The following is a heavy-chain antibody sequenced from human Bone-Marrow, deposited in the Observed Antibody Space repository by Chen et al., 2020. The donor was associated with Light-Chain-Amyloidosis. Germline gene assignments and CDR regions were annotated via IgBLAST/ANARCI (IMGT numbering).Heavy chain of an antibody. Sequence: EVHLVETGGALIQPGGSLRLSCAASGFSVSRRYMSWVRQAPGKGLEWVTLIYSGGSTYYADFVKGRFTISRDSSKNTVYLQMNSLRPEYTALYYCATEGRDPGYSYGYLNYWGQGTLVTVSS. V-gene: IGHV3-53*02. CDR3: ATEGRDPGYSYGYLNY. D-gene: IGHD5-18*01. CDR1: GFSVSRRY. J-gene: IGHJ4*02. CDR2: IYSGGST.